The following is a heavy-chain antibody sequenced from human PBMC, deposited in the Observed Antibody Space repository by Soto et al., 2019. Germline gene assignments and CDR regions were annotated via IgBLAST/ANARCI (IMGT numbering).Heavy chain of an antibody. Sequence: PSETLSLTCTVSGVSISSYYWSWIRQPPGKGLEWIGYIYYSGSTNYNPSLKSRVTISVDTSKNQFSLKLSSVTAADTAVYYCARMSSIAAADIDYWGQGTLVTVSS. CDR2: IYYSGST. D-gene: IGHD6-13*01. V-gene: IGHV4-59*01. CDR1: GVSISSYY. J-gene: IGHJ4*02. CDR3: ARMSSIAAADIDY.